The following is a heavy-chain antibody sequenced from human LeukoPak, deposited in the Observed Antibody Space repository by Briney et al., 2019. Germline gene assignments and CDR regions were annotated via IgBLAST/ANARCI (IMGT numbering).Heavy chain of an antibody. Sequence: ASVKVSCKASGGTFSSYAISWVRQAPGQGLEWMGGIIPIFGTANYAQKFQGRVTITADKSTSTAYMELSSLRSEDTAVYYCAREPLRKSGYSHFDYWGQGTLVTVSS. CDR2: IIPIFGTA. CDR3: AREPLRKSGYSHFDY. V-gene: IGHV1-69*06. D-gene: IGHD3-3*01. CDR1: GGTFSSYA. J-gene: IGHJ4*02.